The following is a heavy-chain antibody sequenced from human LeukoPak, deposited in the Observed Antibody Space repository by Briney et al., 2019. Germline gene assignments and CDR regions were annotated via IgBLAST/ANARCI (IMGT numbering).Heavy chain of an antibody. D-gene: IGHD5-18*01. V-gene: IGHV3-11*01. CDR3: ATGYGVSDY. Sequence: GGSLRLSCAGSGFTFSTYWMSWVRQAPGKGLEWVSYISSSGSSKYYADSVKGRFTISRDNAKNSLFLQMNSLRAEDTAVYYCATGYGVSDYWGQGTLVTVSS. CDR2: ISSSGSSK. CDR1: GFTFSTYW. J-gene: IGHJ4*02.